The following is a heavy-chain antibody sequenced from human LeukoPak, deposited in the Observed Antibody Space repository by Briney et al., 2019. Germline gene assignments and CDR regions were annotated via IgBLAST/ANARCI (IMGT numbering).Heavy chain of an antibody. CDR2: ISYDGSNR. CDR3: ANLLRGEPY. Sequence: GRSLRPACAPSGFTLSSYGMHCVRQAPGKWLGWVAVISYDGSNRYSAASVKRRFTISRDNSKNTLYLQMSSLRAEDTAVYYWANLLRGEPYWGQGTLVTVSS. J-gene: IGHJ4*02. V-gene: IGHV3-30*19. D-gene: IGHD4-23*01. CDR1: GFTLSSYG.